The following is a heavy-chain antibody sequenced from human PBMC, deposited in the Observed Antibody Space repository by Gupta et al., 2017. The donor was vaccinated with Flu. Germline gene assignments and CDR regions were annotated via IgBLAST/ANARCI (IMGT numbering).Heavy chain of an antibody. Sequence: EVQVVESGGGLEKPGGSVRLSCAVFGITFRKGWVSWVGPAPGKGLEWVGRIKSKTDGGTTDYAAPVKGRFTISRDDSTNTVYLQMNSLKTEDTAVYYCSTKGYCGGGCYYDYWGQGTLVTVSS. D-gene: IGHD2-21*02. CDR2: IKSKTDGGTT. J-gene: IGHJ4*02. CDR1: GITFRKGW. CDR3: STKGYCGGGCYYDY. V-gene: IGHV3-15*01.